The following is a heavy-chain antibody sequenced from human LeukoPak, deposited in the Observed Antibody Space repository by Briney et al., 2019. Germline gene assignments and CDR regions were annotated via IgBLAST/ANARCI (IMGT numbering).Heavy chain of an antibody. V-gene: IGHV4-39*01. CDR2: IYYSEST. Sequence: SETLSLTCTVSGGSISSSSYYWGWIRQPPGKGLEWIGSIYYSESTYYNPSLKSRVTISVDTSKNQFSLKLSSVTAADTAVYYCASGTYDSSGYYSLPFDYWGQGTLVTVSS. J-gene: IGHJ4*02. CDR3: ASGTYDSSGYYSLPFDY. D-gene: IGHD3-22*01. CDR1: GGSISSSSYY.